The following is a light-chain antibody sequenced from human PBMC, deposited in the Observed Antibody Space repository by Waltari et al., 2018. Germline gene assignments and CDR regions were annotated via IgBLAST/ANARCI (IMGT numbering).Light chain of an antibody. CDR2: GAS. CDR1: QSVSSK. J-gene: IGKJ2*01. Sequence: EIVMTQSPATLSVSPGERATLPCRASQSVSSKLAWYQQKVGQAPRLLIYGASTRATGIPARFSGSGSGTEFTLTISSLQPEDFATYYCQQSYSTPLFGQGTKLEIK. CDR3: QQSYSTPL. V-gene: IGKV3-15*01.